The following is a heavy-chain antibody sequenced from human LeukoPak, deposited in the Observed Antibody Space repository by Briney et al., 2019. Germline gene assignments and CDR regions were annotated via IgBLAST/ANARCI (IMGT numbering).Heavy chain of an antibody. V-gene: IGHV3-21*01. Sequence: GGSLRLSCAASGFTFSSYSMNWVRQAPGKGLEWVSSISSSSGDIYYADSLKGRFTISKDNAKNSLYRQMNSMRAEDTAVYYRARERSLAGDPNPSHYGMDVWGKGTTVTVSS. CDR1: GFTFSSYS. CDR2: ISSSSGDI. D-gene: IGHD6-19*01. J-gene: IGHJ6*04. CDR3: ARERSLAGDPNPSHYGMDV.